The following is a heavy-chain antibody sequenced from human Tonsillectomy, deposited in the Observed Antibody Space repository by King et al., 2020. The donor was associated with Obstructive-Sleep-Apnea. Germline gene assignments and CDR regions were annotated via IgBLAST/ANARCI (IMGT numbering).Heavy chain of an antibody. CDR2: IYYSGST. CDR1: GGSISSDGYS. J-gene: IGHJ4*02. Sequence: VQLQESGPGLVKPSQTLSLTCAVSGGSISSDGYSWSWIRQPPGKGLEWIGYIYYSGSTFYNPSLKSRVTISIDTSKNQFSLKLGSVTAADTAVYYCARAIWSGYSDRYYFDYWGQGTLVTVSS. D-gene: IGHD3-3*01. CDR3: ARAIWSGYSDRYYFDY. V-gene: IGHV4-30-4*07.